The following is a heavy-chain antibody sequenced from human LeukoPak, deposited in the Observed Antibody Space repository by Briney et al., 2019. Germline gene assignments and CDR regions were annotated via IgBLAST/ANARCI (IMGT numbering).Heavy chain of an antibody. CDR1: DYPISSGYY. CDR3: AREGSSLDY. D-gene: IGHD6-19*01. J-gene: IGHJ4*02. CDR2: IYYSGST. V-gene: IGHV4-38-2*02. Sequence: SETLSLTCTVSDYPISSGYYWGWIRQPPGKGLEWIGYIYYSGSTYYNPSLKSRVTISVDTSKNQFSLKLSSVTAADTAVYYCAREGSSLDYWGQGTLVTVSS.